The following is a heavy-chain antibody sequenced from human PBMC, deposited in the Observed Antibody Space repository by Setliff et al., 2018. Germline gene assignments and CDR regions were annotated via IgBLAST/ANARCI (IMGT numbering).Heavy chain of an antibody. D-gene: IGHD4-4*01. CDR3: ARGTMTTVTT. CDR2: IYYSGST. V-gene: IGHV4-59*01. Sequence: PSETLSLTCTVSGGSISSYYWSWIRQPPGKGLEWIGYIYYSGSTNYNPSLKSRVTISVGTSKNQFSLKLSSVTAADTAVYYCARGTMTTVTTWGQGTTVTVSS. J-gene: IGHJ6*02. CDR1: GGSISSYY.